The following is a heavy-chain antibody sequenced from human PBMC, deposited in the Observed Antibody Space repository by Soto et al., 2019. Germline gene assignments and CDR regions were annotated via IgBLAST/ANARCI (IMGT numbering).Heavy chain of an antibody. Sequence: TSETLSLTCAVYGGSFSDYYWSWIRQPPGKGLEWIGEINHSGSTNYNPSLKSRVTISVDTSKNQFSLKLSSVTAADTAVYYCARGPNWNRNYWGQGTLVTVSS. CDR2: INHSGST. V-gene: IGHV4-34*01. D-gene: IGHD1-1*01. CDR1: GGSFSDYY. J-gene: IGHJ4*02. CDR3: ARGPNWNRNY.